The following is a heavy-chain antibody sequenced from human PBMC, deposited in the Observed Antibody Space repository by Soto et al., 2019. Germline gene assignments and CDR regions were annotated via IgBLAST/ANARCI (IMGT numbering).Heavy chain of an antibody. V-gene: IGHV1-69*01. Sequence: QVQLVQSGAEVKKPGSSVNVSCKASGGSFSSYGYSWVRQAPGQGLEWMGGIIPIFGTANYAQRFQGRVTITADESTSTAYMELSSLRSDDTAVYWCARGGDVEYWGQGTLVTVSS. CDR1: GGSFSSYG. J-gene: IGHJ4*02. D-gene: IGHD3-16*01. CDR2: IIPIFGTA. CDR3: ARGGDVEY.